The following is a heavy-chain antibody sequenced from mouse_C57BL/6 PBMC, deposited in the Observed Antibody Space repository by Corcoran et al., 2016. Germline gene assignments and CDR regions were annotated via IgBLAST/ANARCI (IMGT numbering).Heavy chain of an antibody. Sequence: EVQLQQSGAELVKPGASVKLSCTASGFNIKAYYLHWVKQRTEQGLEWIGRIDPEDGETKYAPKFQGKATITADTSSNTAYLQLSSLTSEDTAVYYCARERGDGNYEYYAMDYWGQGTSVTVSS. D-gene: IGHD2-1*01. V-gene: IGHV14-2*01. CDR1: GFNIKAYY. CDR2: IDPEDGET. CDR3: ARERGDGNYEYYAMDY. J-gene: IGHJ4*01.